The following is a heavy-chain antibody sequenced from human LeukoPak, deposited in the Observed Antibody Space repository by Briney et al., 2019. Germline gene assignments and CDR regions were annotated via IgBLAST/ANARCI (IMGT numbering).Heavy chain of an antibody. D-gene: IGHD4-17*01. CDR3: ATDLGTDYGG. V-gene: IGHV1-24*01. Sequence: ASVKVSCKASGYTFTGYYMHWVRQAPGKGLEWMGGFDPEDGETIYAQKFQGRVTMTEDTSTDTAYMELSSLRSEDTAVYYCATDLGTDYGGWGQGTLVTVSS. J-gene: IGHJ4*02. CDR2: FDPEDGET. CDR1: GYTFTGYY.